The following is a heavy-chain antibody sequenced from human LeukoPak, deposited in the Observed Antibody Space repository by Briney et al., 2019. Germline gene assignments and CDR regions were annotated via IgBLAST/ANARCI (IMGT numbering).Heavy chain of an antibody. J-gene: IGHJ4*02. Sequence: PGGSLRLSCAASGFTFSSYSMNWVRQAPGKGLEWVSSISSSSSYIYYADSVKGRFTISRDNAKNSLYLQMNSLRAEDTAVYYCARVARDYYDSSGYYYEMIGGDYWGQGTLVTVSS. CDR2: ISSSSSYI. CDR3: ARVARDYYDSSGYYYEMIGGDY. D-gene: IGHD3-22*01. CDR1: GFTFSSYS. V-gene: IGHV3-21*01.